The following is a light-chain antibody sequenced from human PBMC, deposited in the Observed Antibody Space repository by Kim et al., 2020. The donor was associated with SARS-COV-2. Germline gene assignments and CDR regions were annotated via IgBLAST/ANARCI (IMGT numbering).Light chain of an antibody. CDR3: QKYDGAPLT. CDR1: QGISNY. V-gene: IGKV1-27*01. Sequence: DLQMTQSPSSLFASVGDTVTITCRASQGISNYLAWYQQQPGKVPKLLIYAASTLHSGVPSRFSGTRSGTDFTLTISSLQPEDVATYYCQKYDGAPLTFGGGTKLEI. J-gene: IGKJ4*01. CDR2: AAS.